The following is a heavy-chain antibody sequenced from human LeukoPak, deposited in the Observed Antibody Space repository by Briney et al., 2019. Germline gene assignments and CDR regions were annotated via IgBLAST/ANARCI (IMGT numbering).Heavy chain of an antibody. D-gene: IGHD3-9*01. V-gene: IGHV3-23*01. CDR3: AKDPRCDILTGNNWFDP. J-gene: IGHJ5*02. CDR1: GFTLSSYG. Sequence: PVRSLRLSCAASGFTLSSYGMSWVRQAPGKGLKWVSAISGSGGSTYYADSVKGRFTISRDNSKNTLYLQMNSLRAEDTAVYYCAKDPRCDILTGNNWFDPWGQGTLVTVSS. CDR2: ISGSGGST.